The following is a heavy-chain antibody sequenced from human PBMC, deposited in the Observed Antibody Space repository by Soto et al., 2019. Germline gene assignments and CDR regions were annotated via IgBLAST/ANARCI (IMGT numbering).Heavy chain of an antibody. CDR2: ISYEGSNT. CDR1: GFTFGTYG. D-gene: IGHD1-1*01. J-gene: IGHJ6*02. CDR3: ARVTPGNNLYFFSGLDV. Sequence: GGSLRLSCVASGFTFGTYGIHWVRQAPGKGLQWVALISYEGSNTYYADSVRGRFTISRDNSKNTLYLQINALRPEDTGVYYCARVTPGNNLYFFSGLDVWGQGTSVTVSS. V-gene: IGHV3-30-3*01.